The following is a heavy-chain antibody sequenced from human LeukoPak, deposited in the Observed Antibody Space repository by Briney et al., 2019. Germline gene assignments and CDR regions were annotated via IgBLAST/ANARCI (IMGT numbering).Heavy chain of an antibody. CDR3: ARVVGYCSSTSCPYNWFDP. CDR2: IYHSGST. V-gene: IGHV4-30-2*01. D-gene: IGHD2-2*01. J-gene: IGHJ5*02. Sequence: SETLSLTCAVSGGSISSGGYSWSWIRQPPGKGLEWIEYIYHSGSTYYNPSLKSRVTISVDRSKNQFSLKLSSVTAADTAVYYCARVVGYCSSTSCPYNWFDPWGQGTLVTVSS. CDR1: GGSISSGGYS.